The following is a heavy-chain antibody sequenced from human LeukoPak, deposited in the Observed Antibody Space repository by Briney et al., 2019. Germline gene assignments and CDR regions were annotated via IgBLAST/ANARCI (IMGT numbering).Heavy chain of an antibody. CDR3: ARGGMHXLLSXXYYXYGMDV. V-gene: IGHV1-18*01. D-gene: IGHD2-2*01. J-gene: IGHJ6*02. CDR2: ISAYNGNT. Sequence: ASVKVSCKASGYTFSSYGISWVRQAPGQGLEWMGWISAYNGNTNYAQKLQGRVTMTTDTSTSTAYMELRSLRSDDTAVYYCARGGMHXLLSXXYYXYGMDVWGQGTTVTVSS. CDR1: GYTFSSYG.